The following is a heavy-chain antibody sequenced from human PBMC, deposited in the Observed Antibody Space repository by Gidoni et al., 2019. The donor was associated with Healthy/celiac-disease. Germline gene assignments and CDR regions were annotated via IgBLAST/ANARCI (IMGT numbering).Heavy chain of an antibody. V-gene: IGHV4-34*01. CDR2: INHSGST. J-gene: IGHJ5*02. CDR1: GGSFSGYY. D-gene: IGHD3-3*01. CDR3: ARIGRGYLNWFDP. Sequence: QVQLQQWGAGLLKPSETRSLTCAVYGGSFSGYYWSWIRQPPGKGLEWIGEINHSGSTNYNPSLKSRVTISVDTSKNQFSLKLSSVTAADTAVYYCARIGRGYLNWFDPWGQGTLVTVSS.